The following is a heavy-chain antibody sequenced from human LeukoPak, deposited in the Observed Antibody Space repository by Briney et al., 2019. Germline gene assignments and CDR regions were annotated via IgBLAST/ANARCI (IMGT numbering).Heavy chain of an antibody. V-gene: IGHV4-39*01. CDR2: IYYSGST. J-gene: IGHJ5*02. CDR1: GGSMSSSSYY. D-gene: IGHD2-8*01. Sequence: SETLSLTCTVSGGSMSSSSYYWGRIRQPPGKGLEWIGSIYYSGSTYYNPSLKSRVTISVDTSKNQFSLKLSSVTAADTAVYYCARRCTNGVCYMRDNWFDPWGQGTLVTVSS. CDR3: ARRCTNGVCYMRDNWFDP.